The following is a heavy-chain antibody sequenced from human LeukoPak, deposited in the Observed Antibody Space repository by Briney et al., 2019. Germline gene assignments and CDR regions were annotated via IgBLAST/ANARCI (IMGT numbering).Heavy chain of an antibody. D-gene: IGHD3-10*01. Sequence: GGSLRLSCEASGFTFSYFGMHWVRQAPGKGLEWVAVIWSDGSHKYYDDSVKGRFIISRENSKNTLYLHMHSLRAADTSVYFCAKDANEFGDSYFDSWGQGTLVTVSS. CDR1: GFTFSYFG. J-gene: IGHJ5*01. CDR2: IWSDGSHK. V-gene: IGHV3-33*03. CDR3: AKDANEFGDSYFDS.